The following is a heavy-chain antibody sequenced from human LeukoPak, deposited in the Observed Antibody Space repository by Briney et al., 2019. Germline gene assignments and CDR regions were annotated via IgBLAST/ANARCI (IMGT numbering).Heavy chain of an antibody. V-gene: IGHV3-15*01. D-gene: IGHD2/OR15-2a*01. Sequence: GGSLRLSCAASGFTFSSYWMSWVRQAPGKGLEWVGRIKSKTDGGTTDYAAPVKGRFTISRDDSKNTLYLQMNSLKTEDTAVYYCTTFSQYSLALDIWGQGTMVTVSS. CDR1: GFTFSSYW. CDR3: TTFSQYSLALDI. J-gene: IGHJ3*02. CDR2: IKSKTDGGTT.